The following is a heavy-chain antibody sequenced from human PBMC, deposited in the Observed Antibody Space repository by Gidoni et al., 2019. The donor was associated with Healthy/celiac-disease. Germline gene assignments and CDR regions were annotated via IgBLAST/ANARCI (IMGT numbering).Heavy chain of an antibody. CDR3: ASAPPRVDYVPIPN. Sequence: EVQLVESGGGLVQPGGSLRLSCAASGFTFSSYSMNWVRQAPGKGLEWVSYISSSSSTIYYADSVKGRFTISRDNAKNSLYLQMNSLRDEDTAVYYCASAPPRVDYVPIPNWGQGTLVTVSS. D-gene: IGHD3-16*01. V-gene: IGHV3-48*02. J-gene: IGHJ4*02. CDR2: ISSSSSTI. CDR1: GFTFSSYS.